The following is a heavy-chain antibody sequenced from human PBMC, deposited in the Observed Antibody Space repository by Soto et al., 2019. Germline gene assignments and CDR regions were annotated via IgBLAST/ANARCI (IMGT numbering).Heavy chain of an antibody. CDR3: ARRHYYYCYMDV. J-gene: IGHJ6*03. CDR2: IYYSGST. CDR1: GGSISSGGYY. D-gene: IGHD6-6*01. Sequence: TLSLPFTVSGGSISSGGYYWSLIRQHPGKGLEWIGYIYYSGSTNYNPSLKSRVTISVDKSKNQFSLKLSSVTAADTAVYYCARRHYYYCYMDVWGKGTTVTVSS. V-gene: IGHV4-31*09.